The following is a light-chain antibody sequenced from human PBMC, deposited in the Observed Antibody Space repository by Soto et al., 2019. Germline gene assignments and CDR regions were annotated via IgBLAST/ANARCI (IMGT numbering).Light chain of an antibody. Sequence: EIVLTQSPGPLSLSPGERATLSCMASQSVSNNYLAWYQQKPGQASRLLIYGASNRATGIPDRFSGSGSGTDFTLTISRLEPEDFAVYYCQQYGSSGTLGQGTKVDIK. CDR1: QSVSNNY. J-gene: IGKJ1*01. CDR2: GAS. CDR3: QQYGSSGT. V-gene: IGKV3-20*01.